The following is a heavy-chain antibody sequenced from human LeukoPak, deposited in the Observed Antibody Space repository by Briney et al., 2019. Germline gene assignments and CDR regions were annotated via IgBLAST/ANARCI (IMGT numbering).Heavy chain of an antibody. CDR2: ISGSTGST. D-gene: IGHD3-22*01. V-gene: IGHV3-23*01. J-gene: IGHJ4*02. Sequence: PGGSLRLSCAASGFTFSNYAMNWVRQAPGKGLEWVSLISGSTGSTYYADSVKGRFSISRDNSKNTIYLQMNSLRAEDTAVYYCAKEAFDSSGSSDYWGQGTLVTVSS. CDR3: AKEAFDSSGSSDY. CDR1: GFTFSNYA.